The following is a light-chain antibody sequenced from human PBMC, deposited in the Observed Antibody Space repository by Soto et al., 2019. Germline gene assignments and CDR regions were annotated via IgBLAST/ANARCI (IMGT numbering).Light chain of an antibody. CDR3: QQYGGSPFT. Sequence: EIVLTQSPGTLSLSPGERATLSCRASQSVSVNSLARYQQKGGQAPRLLIYAASTRATGVPDRFSGSGSGTDYDLTISRLEAEDFALDYYQQYGGSPFTFGHGNKVDIK. J-gene: IGKJ3*01. CDR2: AAS. V-gene: IGKV3-20*01. CDR1: QSVSVNS.